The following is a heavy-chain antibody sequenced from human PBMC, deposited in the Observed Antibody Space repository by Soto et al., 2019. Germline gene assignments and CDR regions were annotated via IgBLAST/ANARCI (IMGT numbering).Heavy chain of an antibody. CDR3: ARAGYSYGFFDY. D-gene: IGHD5-18*01. Sequence: PSETLSLTCTVSGDSISTSVHYWSWIRQPPGKGLEWIGYIYYSGSTNYNPSLKSRVTISVDTSKNQFSLKLSSVTAADTAVYYCARAGYSYGFFDYWGQGTLVTVSS. CDR1: GDSISTSVHY. J-gene: IGHJ4*02. V-gene: IGHV4-61*08. CDR2: IYYSGST.